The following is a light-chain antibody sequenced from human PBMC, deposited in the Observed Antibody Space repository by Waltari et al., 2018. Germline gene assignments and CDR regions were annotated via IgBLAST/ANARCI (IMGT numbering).Light chain of an antibody. CDR2: VAS. J-gene: IGKJ1*01. Sequence: AIWMTQSPSLLSASTGDRVPISFRMSQGISSYLAWYQQKPGKAPELLIYVASTLQSGVPSRFSGIGSGTDFTLTISCLQSEDFATYYCQQYYSFPLTFGQGTKVEIK. CDR1: QGISSY. CDR3: QQYYSFPLT. V-gene: IGKV1D-8*02.